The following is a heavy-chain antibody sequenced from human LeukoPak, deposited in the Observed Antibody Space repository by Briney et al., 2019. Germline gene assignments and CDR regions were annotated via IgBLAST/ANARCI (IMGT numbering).Heavy chain of an antibody. D-gene: IGHD3-10*01. J-gene: IGHJ1*01. CDR3: AKLDSVGAVAEYFQH. Sequence: GGSLRLSCAASGFTFSSYSMNWVRQAPGKGLEWVSSISSSSSYIYYADSVKGRFTISRDSSKNTLYLQMNSLRAEDTAVYYCAKLDSVGAVAEYFQHWGQGTLVTVSS. CDR1: GFTFSSYS. CDR2: ISSSSSYI. V-gene: IGHV3-21*04.